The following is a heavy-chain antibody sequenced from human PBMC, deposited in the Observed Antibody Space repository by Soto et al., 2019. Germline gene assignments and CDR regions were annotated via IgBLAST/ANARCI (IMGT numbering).Heavy chain of an antibody. CDR2: INHSGST. CDR1: GGSCSGYY. V-gene: IGHV4-34*01. CDR3: ARGGFDFGVVKNYYYYYMDV. Sequence: SETLSLTCAVEGGSCSGYYWSWIRQPPGKGLEWIGEINHSGSTNYNPSLKSRVTISVDTSKNQFSLKLSSVTAADTAVYYCARGGFDFGVVKNYYYYYMDVWGKGTTVTVSS. J-gene: IGHJ6*03. D-gene: IGHD3-3*01.